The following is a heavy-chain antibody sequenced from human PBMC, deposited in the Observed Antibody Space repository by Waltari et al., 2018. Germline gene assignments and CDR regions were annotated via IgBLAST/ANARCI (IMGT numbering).Heavy chain of an antibody. J-gene: IGHJ5*02. CDR1: GGSFSGYY. Sequence: QVQLQQWGAGLLKPSETLSLTCAVYGGSFSGYYWSWIRQPPGKGLEWIGEINHSGSTNYNPSLKSRVTISVDTSKNQFSLKLSSVTAADTAVYYCARGGFKKSNWFDPWGQGTLVTVSS. V-gene: IGHV4-34*01. D-gene: IGHD3-10*01. CDR3: ARGGFKKSNWFDP. CDR2: INHSGST.